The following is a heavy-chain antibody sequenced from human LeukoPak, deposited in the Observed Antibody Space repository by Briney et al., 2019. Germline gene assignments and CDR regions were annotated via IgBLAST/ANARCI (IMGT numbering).Heavy chain of an antibody. CDR1: GFTFSSYG. Sequence: GGSLRLSCAASGFTFSSYGMHWVRQAPGKGLEWVAFIRYDGSNKYYADSVKGRFTISRDNSKNTLYLQMNSLRAEDTAVYYCAKDLSSYYDSSGVDYWGQGTLVTVSS. J-gene: IGHJ4*02. CDR3: AKDLSSYYDSSGVDY. CDR2: IRYDGSNK. V-gene: IGHV3-30*02. D-gene: IGHD3-22*01.